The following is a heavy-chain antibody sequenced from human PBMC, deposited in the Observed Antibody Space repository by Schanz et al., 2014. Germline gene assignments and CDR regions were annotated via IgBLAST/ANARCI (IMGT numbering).Heavy chain of an antibody. V-gene: IGHV1-18*01. D-gene: IGHD6-19*01. CDR3: ARGGYSSGCYDRDIAHFDH. CDR2: ISPYNGNT. J-gene: IGHJ4*02. CDR1: GYTFTSYG. Sequence: QVQLVQSGAEVKKPGASVKVSCKASGYTFTSYGISWVRQAPGQGLEWMGWISPYNGNTNYAQKLQGRVTMTTDTSTITAYMELRSLRSDDAAVYYCARGGYSSGCYDRDIAHFDHWGQGTLVTVSS.